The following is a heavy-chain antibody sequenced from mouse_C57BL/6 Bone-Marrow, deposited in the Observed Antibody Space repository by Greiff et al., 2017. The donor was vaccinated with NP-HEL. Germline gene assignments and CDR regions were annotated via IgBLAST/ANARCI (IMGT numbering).Heavy chain of an antibody. V-gene: IGHV7-3*01. CDR1: GFTFTDYY. D-gene: IGHD4-1*01. J-gene: IGHJ3*01. Sequence: VQLQQSGGGLVQPGGSLSLSCAASGFTFTDYYMSWVRQPPGKALEWLGFIRNKANGYTTEYSASVKGRFTISRDNSQSILYLQMNALRAEDSATYYCASLSNWAWFAYWGQGTLVTVSA. CDR2: IRNKANGYTT. CDR3: ASLSNWAWFAY.